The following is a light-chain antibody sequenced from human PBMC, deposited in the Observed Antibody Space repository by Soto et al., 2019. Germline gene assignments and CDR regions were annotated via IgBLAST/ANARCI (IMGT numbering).Light chain of an antibody. J-gene: IGLJ3*02. CDR1: SSDIGGYNY. CDR3: SSPTTSNTQV. CDR2: EVS. Sequence: QSALTQPASVSGSPGQSITISCTGTSSDIGGYNYVSWYQQHPGNPPKLMIYEVSNRPSGVSNRFSGSKSGNTASLTISGLPAEDEAEYYCSSPTTSNTQVFGGGTKLTVL. V-gene: IGLV2-14*01.